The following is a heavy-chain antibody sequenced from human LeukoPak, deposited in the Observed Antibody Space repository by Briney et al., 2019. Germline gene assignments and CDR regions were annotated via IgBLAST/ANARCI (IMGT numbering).Heavy chain of an antibody. V-gene: IGHV1-18*01. D-gene: IGHD1-26*01. Sequence: GASVKVSCKASGHTFTNYDISWVRQAPGQGLEWMGWISTYNGNTNYAQNLQGRVSMTTDTSTTTAYMELRSLRSDDTAVYYCARNWELDYWGQGTLVTVSS. CDR1: GHTFTNYD. J-gene: IGHJ4*02. CDR2: ISTYNGNT. CDR3: ARNWELDY.